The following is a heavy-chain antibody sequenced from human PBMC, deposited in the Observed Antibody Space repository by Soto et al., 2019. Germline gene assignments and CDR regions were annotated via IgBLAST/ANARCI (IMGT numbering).Heavy chain of an antibody. CDR3: VRYRSRDYYYGMDV. CDR2: IYPGDSDR. J-gene: IGHJ6*02. D-gene: IGHD1-26*01. Sequence: REALKIACNGSGYSFDNYWIGWVRQMPGKGLEWMAIIYPGDSDRRYSPSFQGQVTISADQSISTAYLQWSSLKASDTANYYCVRYRSRDYYYGMDVWGQGTTVTVSS. CDR1: GYSFDNYW. V-gene: IGHV5-51*01.